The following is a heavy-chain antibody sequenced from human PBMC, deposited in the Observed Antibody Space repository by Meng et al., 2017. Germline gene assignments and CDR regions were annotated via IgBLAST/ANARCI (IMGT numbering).Heavy chain of an antibody. J-gene: IGHJ6*02. CDR1: GGTFSSYA. CDR3: ASDTYCSSTSCYGWGGYYYYGMDV. D-gene: IGHD2-2*01. Sequence: SVKVSCKASGGTFSSYAISWVRQAPGQGLEWMGGIIPIFGTANYAQKFQGRVTITADESTSTAYMELSSLRSEDTAVYYCASDTYCSSTSCYGWGGYYYYGMDVWGQGTTVTVSS. CDR2: IIPIFGTA. V-gene: IGHV1-69*13.